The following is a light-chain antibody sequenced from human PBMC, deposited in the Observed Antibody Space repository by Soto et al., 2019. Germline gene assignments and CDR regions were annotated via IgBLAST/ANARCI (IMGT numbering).Light chain of an antibody. V-gene: IGKV1-5*01. CDR3: QQYHTYPYT. Sequence: DIQLTQSPSTLSASVGDRVTLTCRASQSINTWLAWYQQKPGKAPSLLIYDASSLESGVPSRFSGSGSGTNFTLTISSLQPDDFATYHCQQYHTYPYTFGQGTKLEIK. CDR2: DAS. CDR1: QSINTW. J-gene: IGKJ2*01.